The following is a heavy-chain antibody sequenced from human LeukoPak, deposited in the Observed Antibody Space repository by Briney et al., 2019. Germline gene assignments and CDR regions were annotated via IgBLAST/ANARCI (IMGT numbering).Heavy chain of an antibody. Sequence: ASVKVSCKASGYTFTSYYMHWVRQARGQGLEWMGIINPSGGSTSYAQKFQGRVTMTRDMSTSTVYMELSSLRSEDTAVYYCARGSSKESQEGDWFDPWGQGTLVTVSS. J-gene: IGHJ5*02. CDR3: ARGSSKESQEGDWFDP. CDR2: INPSGGST. D-gene: IGHD6-6*01. V-gene: IGHV1-46*01. CDR1: GYTFTSYY.